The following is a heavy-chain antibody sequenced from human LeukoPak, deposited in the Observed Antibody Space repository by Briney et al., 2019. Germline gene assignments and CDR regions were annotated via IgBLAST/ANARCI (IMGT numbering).Heavy chain of an antibody. CDR3: VSMWKSVTAFDY. D-gene: IGHD1-14*01. CDR1: GGSISSSSYY. CDR2: IYYSGST. J-gene: IGHJ4*02. V-gene: IGHV4-39*07. Sequence: SETLSLTCTVSGGSISSSSYYWGWIRQPPGKGLEWIGSIYYSGSTYYNPSLKSRVTISVDTSKNQFSLKLSSVTAADTAVYYCVSMWKSVTAFDYWGQGTLVTVSS.